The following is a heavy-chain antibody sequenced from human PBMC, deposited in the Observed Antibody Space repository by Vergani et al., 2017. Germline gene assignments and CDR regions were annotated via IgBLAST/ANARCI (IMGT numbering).Heavy chain of an antibody. CDR1: GGSFSGYYW. Sequence: QWGAGLLKPSETLSLTCAVYGGSFSGYYWSWIRQPPGKALEWLAHIFSNDEKSYSTSLKSRLTISKDTSKSQVVLTMTNMDPVDTATYYCARITSYGYRDYFDYWGQGTLVTVSS. D-gene: IGHD5-18*01. J-gene: IGHJ4*02. CDR3: ARITSYGYRDYFDY. CDR2: IFSNDEK. V-gene: IGHV2-26*01.